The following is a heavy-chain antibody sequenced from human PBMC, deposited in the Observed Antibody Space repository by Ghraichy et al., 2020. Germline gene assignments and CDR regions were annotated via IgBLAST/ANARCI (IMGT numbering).Heavy chain of an antibody. CDR2: MYYSGST. CDR1: GGSISSDNYY. V-gene: IGHV4-31*02. Sequence: SQTLSLTCTVSGGSISSDNYYWSWIRQHPGKGLEWIGHMYYSGSTYYNPSLKSRVTISVDTSKNQFSLKLSSVTAADTAVYYCARGGNYYDSSGYPNPRFDYWGQGTLVTVSS. J-gene: IGHJ4*02. D-gene: IGHD3-22*01. CDR3: ARGGNYYDSSGYPNPRFDY.